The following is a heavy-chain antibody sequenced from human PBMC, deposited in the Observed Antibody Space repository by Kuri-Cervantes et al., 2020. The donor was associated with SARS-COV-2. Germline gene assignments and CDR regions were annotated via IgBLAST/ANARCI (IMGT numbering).Heavy chain of an antibody. J-gene: IGHJ4*02. V-gene: IGHV4-59*01. CDR2: IYSTGST. Sequence: SETLSLTCSVSGGSMKSYHWSWIRQSPGKGLEWIGYIYSTGSTNYNPSLKSRLTISVGTSKDQIYLRLTSVTAADTAVYYCARGGWSNDYWGRGILVTVSS. CDR1: GGSMKSYH. CDR3: ARGGWSNDY.